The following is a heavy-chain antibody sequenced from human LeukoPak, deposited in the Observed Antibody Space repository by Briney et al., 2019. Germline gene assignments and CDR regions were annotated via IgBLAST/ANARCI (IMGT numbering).Heavy chain of an antibody. J-gene: IGHJ4*02. D-gene: IGHD5-24*01. CDR1: GFTFSSYA. V-gene: IGHV3-30*01. Sequence: PGGSLRLSCAASGFTFSSYAMHWVRQAPGKGLEWVAVISYDGSNKYYADSVKGRLTISRDNSKNTLYLQMNSLRAEDTAVYYCARDGGVEMATTLWGDYFDYWGQGTLVTVSS. CDR3: ARDGGVEMATTLWGDYFDY. CDR2: ISYDGSNK.